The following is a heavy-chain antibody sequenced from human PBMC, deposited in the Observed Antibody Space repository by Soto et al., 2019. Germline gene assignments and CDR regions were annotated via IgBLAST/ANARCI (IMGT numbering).Heavy chain of an antibody. CDR2: IFYNGNT. CDR3: AKVFASSWFYYFDS. V-gene: IGHV4-61*01. Sequence: SETLSLTCTVSGASVNSGRYYWGWIRQPPGKGLEWIGYIFYNGNTNYNPSLKSRVTISVDTSKNQFSLKLSSVTAADTAVYFCAKVFASSWFYYFDSWGQGTLVTVSS. D-gene: IGHD6-13*01. J-gene: IGHJ4*02. CDR1: GASVNSGRYY.